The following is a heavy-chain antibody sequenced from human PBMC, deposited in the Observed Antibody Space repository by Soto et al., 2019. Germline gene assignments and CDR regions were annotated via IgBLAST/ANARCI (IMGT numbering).Heavy chain of an antibody. Sequence: WETLSLTCAVSSGSFTSNNWWTWVRQPPGQGLEWIGEIYRTGSTNYNPSLKSRVTISLDRSENQFSLKVTSLTAADTAVYYCASRDPGTSVDYWGQGTLVTVSS. J-gene: IGHJ4*02. V-gene: IGHV4-4*02. CDR1: SGSFTSNNW. D-gene: IGHD1-7*01. CDR2: IYRTGST. CDR3: ASRDPGTSVDY.